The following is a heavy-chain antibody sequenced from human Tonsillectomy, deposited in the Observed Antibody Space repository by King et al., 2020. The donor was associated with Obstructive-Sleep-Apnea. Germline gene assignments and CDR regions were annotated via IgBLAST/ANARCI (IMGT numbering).Heavy chain of an antibody. D-gene: IGHD2-21*02. V-gene: IGHV4-59*01. CDR3: ARGLVTASPYIFDY. CDR2: IYYSGST. Sequence: VQLQESGPGLVKPSETLSLTCTVSGGSISSYYWSWIRQPPGKGLEWIGYIYYSGSTNYNPSLKSRVTISVDTSKNQLSLTLSSVTAAATAVYYCARGLVTASPYIFDYWGQGTLVTVSS. CDR1: GGSISSYY. J-gene: IGHJ4*02.